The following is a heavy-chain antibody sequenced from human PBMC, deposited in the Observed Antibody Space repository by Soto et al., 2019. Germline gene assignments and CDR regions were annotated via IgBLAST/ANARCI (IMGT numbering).Heavy chain of an antibody. Sequence: QVQLQQWGAGLLKPSETLSLTCAVYGGSFSGYYWTWIRQPPGTGLEWIGEITHTGSTNYNPSLKSRVTLAVDPSKNQFSLKLTSVTAADPAVYYCARDKITGLFDYWGQGTLVTVSS. CDR3: ARDKITGLFDY. D-gene: IGHD2-8*02. CDR1: GGSFSGYY. V-gene: IGHV4-34*01. CDR2: ITHTGST. J-gene: IGHJ4*02.